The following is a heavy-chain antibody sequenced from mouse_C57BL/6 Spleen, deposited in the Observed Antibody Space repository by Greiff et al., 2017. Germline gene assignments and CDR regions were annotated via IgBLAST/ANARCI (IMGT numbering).Heavy chain of an antibody. J-gene: IGHJ2*01. CDR1: GYAFSSSW. CDR2: IYPGDGDT. D-gene: IGHD1-1*01. Sequence: QVQLQQSGPELVKPGASVKISCKASGYAFSSSWMNWVKQRPGNGLEWIGRIYPGDGDTNYNGKFKGKATLTADKSSSTAYMQLSSLTSEDSAVYFCARGNYYGSSYLDYWGQGTTLTVSS. V-gene: IGHV1-82*01. CDR3: ARGNYYGSSYLDY.